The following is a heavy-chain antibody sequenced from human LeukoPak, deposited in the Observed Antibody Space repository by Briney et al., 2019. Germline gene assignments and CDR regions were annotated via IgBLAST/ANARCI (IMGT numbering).Heavy chain of an antibody. D-gene: IGHD1-14*01. Sequence: GECLKISCKGSGYSFTNYWIGWVRQMPGKGLEWMGIIYPGDSDTRYSPSFQGQVTISADKSISTAYLQWSSLKASGTAMYYRARRIAVITGLFDYWGQGTLVTVSS. J-gene: IGHJ4*02. V-gene: IGHV5-51*01. CDR3: ARRIAVITGLFDY. CDR2: IYPGDSDT. CDR1: GYSFTNYW.